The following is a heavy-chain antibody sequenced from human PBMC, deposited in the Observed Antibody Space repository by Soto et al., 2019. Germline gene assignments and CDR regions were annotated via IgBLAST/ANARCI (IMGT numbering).Heavy chain of an antibody. CDR3: ATAPETYSPAGYYINHFDP. Sequence: SETLSLTCAVYGGSFSGYYWSWIRQPPGKGLEWIGEINHSGSTYYNPSLKSRVSISVDTSKSQFSLRLISVTAADTAVFYCATAPETYSPAGYYINHFDPWGQGTLVTVSS. CDR2: INHSGST. V-gene: IGHV4-34*01. CDR1: GGSFSGYY. J-gene: IGHJ5*02. D-gene: IGHD3-22*01.